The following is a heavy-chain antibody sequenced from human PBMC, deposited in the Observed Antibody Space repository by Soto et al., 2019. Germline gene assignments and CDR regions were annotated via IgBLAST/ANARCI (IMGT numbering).Heavy chain of an antibody. J-gene: IGHJ4*02. D-gene: IGHD2-2*01. CDR1: GYTFTSYG. Sequence: ASVKVSCKASGYTFTSYGISWVRQAPGQGLEWMGWISAYNGNTNYAQKLQGRVTMTTDTSTSTAYMELRSLRSDDTAVYYCARRVRIGYTFSTRCYFAYWGQGTLVTVSS. CDR3: ARRVRIGYTFSTRCYFAY. CDR2: ISAYNGNT. V-gene: IGHV1-18*01.